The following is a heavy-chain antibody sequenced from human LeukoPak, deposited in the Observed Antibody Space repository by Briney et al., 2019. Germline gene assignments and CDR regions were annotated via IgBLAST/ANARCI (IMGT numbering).Heavy chain of an antibody. CDR3: ARHYDSSGYYELGIDY. V-gene: IGHV4-39*01. D-gene: IGHD3-22*01. J-gene: IGHJ4*02. Sequence: PSETLSLTCTVSGGSIRSSSSSYFWGWIRQPPGKGLEWIGSIYYSGSTYYNPSLKSRVTISVDTSKNQFSLKLSSVTAADTAVYYCARHYDSSGYYELGIDYWGQGTLVTVSS. CDR1: GGSIRSSSSSYF. CDR2: IYYSGST.